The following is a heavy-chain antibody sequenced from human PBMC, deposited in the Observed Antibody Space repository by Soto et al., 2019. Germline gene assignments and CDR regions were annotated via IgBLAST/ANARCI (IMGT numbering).Heavy chain of an antibody. V-gene: IGHV5-51*01. CDR2: IFPRDYNT. J-gene: IGHJ4*02. CDR1: GYNFANYW. Sequence: GESLKISCKGSGYNFANYWIAWVRQMPGKGLELMGIIFPRDYNTRYTPSFQGQVTISADRSLSTAYLQWRTLKASDTAVYYWARHGCGGDCYGHFDYWGQGALVTVSS. D-gene: IGHD2-21*02. CDR3: ARHGCGGDCYGHFDY.